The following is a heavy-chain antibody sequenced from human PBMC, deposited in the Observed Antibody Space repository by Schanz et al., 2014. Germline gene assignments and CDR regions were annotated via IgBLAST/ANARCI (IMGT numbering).Heavy chain of an antibody. J-gene: IGHJ4*02. CDR1: EYSFTSYS. CDR3: ARGIGGYGANNYVDY. V-gene: IGHV1-3*04. CDR2: INTGSGDT. D-gene: IGHD5-12*01. Sequence: QVHLVQSGAEVKRPGASVKVSCKASEYSFTSYSMHWVRQAPGQRLEWMGWINTGSGDTKYSQNFQGRVTMTTDTSTSTAYMELSSLRSEDTAVYSCARGIGGYGANNYVDYWGQGTLVTVSS.